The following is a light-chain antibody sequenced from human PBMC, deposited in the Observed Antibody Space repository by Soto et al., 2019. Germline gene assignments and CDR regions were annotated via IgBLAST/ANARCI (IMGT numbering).Light chain of an antibody. J-gene: IGLJ1*01. V-gene: IGLV2-14*01. CDR3: SSYTSSSTLYG. CDR2: EVS. Sequence: QSVLTQPASVSGSPGQSITISCTGTSSDVGGYNYVSWYQQHPGKAPKLMIYEVSNRPSGVSNRFSGSKSGNTASLTISGLQAEDKADYYCSSYTSSSTLYGFGTGTKVTVL. CDR1: SSDVGGYNY.